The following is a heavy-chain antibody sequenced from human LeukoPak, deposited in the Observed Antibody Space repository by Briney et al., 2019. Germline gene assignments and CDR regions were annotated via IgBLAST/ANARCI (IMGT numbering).Heavy chain of an antibody. CDR1: GYTFTGYY. CDR3: ARDRGGGYYGMDV. J-gene: IGHJ6*02. Sequence: ASVKVSCKASGYTFTGYYMHWVRQAPGQGLEWMGWINPNSGGTNYAQKFQGWVTMTRDTPISTAYMELSRLRSDDTAVYYCARDRGGGYYGMDVWGQGTTVTVSS. D-gene: IGHD2-15*01. CDR2: INPNSGGT. V-gene: IGHV1-2*04.